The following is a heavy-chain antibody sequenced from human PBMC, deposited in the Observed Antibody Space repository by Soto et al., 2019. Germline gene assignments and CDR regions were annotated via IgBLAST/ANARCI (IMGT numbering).Heavy chain of an antibody. J-gene: IGHJ5*02. CDR1: GYSFTSYW. CDR3: VRLHCSGGSCYWFDP. CDR2: IYPGDSDT. D-gene: IGHD2-15*01. V-gene: IGHV5-51*01. Sequence: GESLKISCKGSGYSFTSYWIGWVRQMPGKGLEWMGIIYPGDSDTRYSPSFQGQVTISADKSISTAYLQWSSLKASDTAMYYCVRLHCSGGSCYWFDPWGQGTLVTVSS.